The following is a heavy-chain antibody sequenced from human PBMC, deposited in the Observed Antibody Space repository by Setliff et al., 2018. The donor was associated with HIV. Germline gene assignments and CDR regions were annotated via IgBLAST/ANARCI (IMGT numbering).Heavy chain of an antibody. D-gene: IGHD6-19*01. CDR2: FYTSGST. CDR1: GGSISSGSYY. CDR3: ARGDWYDFFDY. Sequence: KASETLSLTCTVSGGSISSGSYYWSWIRQPAGKGLEWIGRFYTSGSTNYSSSLKSRVTMSVDTSKNQFSLKLSSVTAADTAVYYCARGDWYDFFDYWGQGTLVTVSS. V-gene: IGHV4-61*02. J-gene: IGHJ4*02.